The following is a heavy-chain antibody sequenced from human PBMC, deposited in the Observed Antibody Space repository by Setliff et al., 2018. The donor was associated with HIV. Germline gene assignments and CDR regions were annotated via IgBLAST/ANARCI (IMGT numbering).Heavy chain of an antibody. CDR1: GFSFRTYW. J-gene: IGHJ3*02. CDR3: AKATAAWDDAFDI. Sequence: PGGSLRLSCAASGFSFRTYWMSWVRQAPGKGLEWVANMKYDGTEIYYVDAVKGRFTISRDNAKKSVFLRMNSLRGEDTAVYYCAKATAAWDDAFDIWGQGTMVTVSS. CDR2: MKYDGTEI. D-gene: IGHD6-13*01. V-gene: IGHV3-7*01.